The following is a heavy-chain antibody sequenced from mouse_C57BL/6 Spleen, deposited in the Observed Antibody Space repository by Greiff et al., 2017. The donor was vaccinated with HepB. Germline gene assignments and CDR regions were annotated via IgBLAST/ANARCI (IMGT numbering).Heavy chain of an antibody. CDR3: ARLDYGSSDWYFDV. Sequence: QVQLQQSGAELVRPGTSVKVSCKASGYAFTNYLIEWVKQRPGQGLEWIGVINPGSGGTNYNEKFKGKATLTADKSSSTAYMQLSSLTSEDSAVYCGARLDYGSSDWYFDVWGTGTTVTVSS. CDR1: GYAFTNYL. CDR2: INPGSGGT. J-gene: IGHJ1*03. V-gene: IGHV1-54*01. D-gene: IGHD1-1*01.